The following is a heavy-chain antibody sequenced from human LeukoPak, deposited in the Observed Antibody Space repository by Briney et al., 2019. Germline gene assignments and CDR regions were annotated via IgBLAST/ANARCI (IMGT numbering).Heavy chain of an antibody. CDR3: ARLKCISTTCPSRYVMDV. Sequence: PSETLSLTCSVSGGSISSYYWSWIRQPPGKGLEYIGYIYYSGSTNYNPSLKSRVTISVDTSRDQFSLNLTSVTAADTAVYYCARLKCISTTCPSRYVMDVWGQGTTVTVSS. CDR1: GGSISSYY. V-gene: IGHV4-59*01. CDR2: IYYSGST. D-gene: IGHD2-2*01. J-gene: IGHJ6*02.